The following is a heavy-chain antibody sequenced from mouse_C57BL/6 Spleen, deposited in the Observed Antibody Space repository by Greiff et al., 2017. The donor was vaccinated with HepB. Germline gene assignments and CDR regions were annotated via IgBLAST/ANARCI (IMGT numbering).Heavy chain of an antibody. CDR1: GYTFTGYW. CDR3: ASSRSTTVTRGNYAMDY. CDR2: ILPGSGST. V-gene: IGHV1-9*01. J-gene: IGHJ4*01. D-gene: IGHD2-1*01. Sequence: QVQLQHSGAELMKPGASVKLSCKATGYTFTGYWIEWVKQRPGHGLEWIGEILPGSGSTNYNEKFKGKATFTADTSSNTAYMQLSSLTTEDSAIYYRASSRSTTVTRGNYAMDYWGQGTSVTVSS.